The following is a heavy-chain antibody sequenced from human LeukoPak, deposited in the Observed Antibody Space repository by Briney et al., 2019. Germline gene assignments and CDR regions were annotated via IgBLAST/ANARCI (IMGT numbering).Heavy chain of an antibody. CDR1: GFTFSSYE. CDR2: ISSSGSTI. CDR3: ARERPRIAVARHYFDY. V-gene: IGHV3-48*03. D-gene: IGHD6-19*01. Sequence: GGSLRLSCAASGFTFSSYEMNWVRQAPGKGLEWVSYISSSGSTIYYADSVKGRFTISRDNAKNSLYLQMNSLRAEDTAVYYCARERPRIAVARHYFDYWGQGTLVTVSS. J-gene: IGHJ4*02.